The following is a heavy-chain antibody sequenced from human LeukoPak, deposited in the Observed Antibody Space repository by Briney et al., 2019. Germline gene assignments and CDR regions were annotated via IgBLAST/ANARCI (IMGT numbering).Heavy chain of an antibody. Sequence: GGSLRLSCAASGFTFSTFAMIWVRQPPGKGLEWVPSIFPSGGEIHYADSVRGRFTISRDNSKSTLSLQMNSLRAEDTAIYYCATYRQVLLPFESWGQGTLVTVSS. CDR3: ATYRQVLLPFES. CDR2: IFPSGGEI. V-gene: IGHV3-23*01. J-gene: IGHJ4*02. D-gene: IGHD2-8*02. CDR1: GFTFSTFA.